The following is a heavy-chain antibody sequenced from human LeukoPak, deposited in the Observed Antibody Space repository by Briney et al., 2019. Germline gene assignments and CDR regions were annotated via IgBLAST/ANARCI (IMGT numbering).Heavy chain of an antibody. CDR2: ISGSDGST. Sequence: GGSLRLSCAASGFTFSSSAMSWVRLAPGKGLEWVSGISGSDGSTYYADSVKGRFTISRDNSKNTLYLQMNSLRAEDTAVYYCAELGITMIGGVWGKGTTVTISS. D-gene: IGHD3-10*02. V-gene: IGHV3-23*01. J-gene: IGHJ6*04. CDR1: GFTFSSSA. CDR3: AELGITMIGGV.